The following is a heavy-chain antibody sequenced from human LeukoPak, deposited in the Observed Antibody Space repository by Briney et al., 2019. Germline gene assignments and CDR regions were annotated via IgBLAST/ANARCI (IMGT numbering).Heavy chain of an antibody. CDR2: IDWGDEE. V-gene: IGHV2-70*17. CDR3: ARANRKIVSGSGRNYYYMDV. CDR1: GFALSTSGLC. J-gene: IGHJ6*03. Sequence: SGPTLVTPTQTLTLTCTFSGFALSTSGLCVSWIRQPPGKALEWLARIDWGDEELYSTSLKTRLSISKDTSKNQVVLTMTNMDPVDTATYFCARANRKIVSGSGRNYYYMDVWGKGTTVTVSS. D-gene: IGHD3-10*01.